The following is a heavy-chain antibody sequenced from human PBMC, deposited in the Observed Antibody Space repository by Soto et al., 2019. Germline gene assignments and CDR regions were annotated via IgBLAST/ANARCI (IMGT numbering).Heavy chain of an antibody. Sequence: QVQLVESGGGVVQPGRSLRLSCAASGFTFSSYAMHWVRQAPGKGLEWVAVISYDGSNKYYADSVKGRFTISRDNSKNTLYLQMNSLRGEDTAVYYCARPPVRCSSTSCQGYYYYYGMDVWGQGTTVTVSS. CDR3: ARPPVRCSSTSCQGYYYYYGMDV. CDR1: GFTFSSYA. J-gene: IGHJ6*02. V-gene: IGHV3-30-3*01. D-gene: IGHD2-2*01. CDR2: ISYDGSNK.